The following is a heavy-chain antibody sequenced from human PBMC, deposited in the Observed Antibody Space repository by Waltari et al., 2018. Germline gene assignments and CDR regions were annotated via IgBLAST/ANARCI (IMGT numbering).Heavy chain of an antibody. CDR1: GFTFSSYG. D-gene: IGHD6-19*01. CDR3: ANSPIAVAGPDN. CDR2: IRYDGSNK. J-gene: IGHJ4*02. Sequence: QVQLVESGGGVVQPGGSLRLSCAASGFTFSSYGLPWVRQAPGKGLEWVAFIRYDGSNKYYADSVKGRFTISRDNSKNTLYLQMNSLRAEDTAVYYCANSPIAVAGPDNWGQGTLVTVSS. V-gene: IGHV3-30*02.